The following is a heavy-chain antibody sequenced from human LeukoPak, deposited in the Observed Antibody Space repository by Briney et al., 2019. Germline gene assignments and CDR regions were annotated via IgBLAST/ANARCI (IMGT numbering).Heavy chain of an antibody. CDR2: MNPNNGNT. Sequence: ASVKVSCKASGYTFTRYDINWVRQARAQGLEGLGWMNPNNGNTGYAQKFQGRVTMTRSTSIDTAYMELNTLTSDDTAAYYCARGFYYYGLDVWGQGTTVTVSS. CDR3: ARGFYYYGLDV. J-gene: IGHJ6*02. CDR1: GYTFTRYD. V-gene: IGHV1-8*01.